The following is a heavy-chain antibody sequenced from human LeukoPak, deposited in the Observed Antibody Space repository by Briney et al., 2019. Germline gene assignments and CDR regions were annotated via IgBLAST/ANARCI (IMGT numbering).Heavy chain of an antibody. V-gene: IGHV4-59*01. CDR2: IYYSGST. CDR1: GGSISSYY. J-gene: IGHJ3*02. D-gene: IGHD2-2*01. Sequence: SETLSLTCTVSGGSISSYYWNWIRQPPGKGLEWIGYIYYSGSTNYNPSLKSRVTISVDTSKNQFSLKLSSVTAADTAVYYCARYCSSTSCHNGAFDIWGQGTMVTVSS. CDR3: ARYCSSTSCHNGAFDI.